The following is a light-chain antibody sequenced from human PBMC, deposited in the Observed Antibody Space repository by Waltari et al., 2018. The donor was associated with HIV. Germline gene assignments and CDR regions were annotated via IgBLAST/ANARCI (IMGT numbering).Light chain of an antibody. CDR1: QNIGCY. CDR2: VST. V-gene: IGKV1-39*01. J-gene: IGKJ1*01. Sequence: DIQMTQSPPYLTASVGDRVTITCRASQNIGCYLHWYQLRPGQAPNVRIYVSTNLQTGVPSRFSGRGSGTDFALTITDLHPEDFVFYFCQQSYSKPRTFGQGTK. CDR3: QQSYSKPRT.